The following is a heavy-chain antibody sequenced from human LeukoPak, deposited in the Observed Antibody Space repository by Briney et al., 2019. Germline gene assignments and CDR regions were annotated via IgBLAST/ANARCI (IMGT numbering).Heavy chain of an antibody. D-gene: IGHD1-1*01. CDR3: ARGRRNWNPIDY. Sequence: GGSLRLSCAASGFTFSSYEMNWVRQAPGKGLEWVSYISSSGSTIYYADSVKGRFTISRDNAKNTLYLQMNSLRAEDTAVYYCARGRRNWNPIDYWGQGTLVTVSS. V-gene: IGHV3-48*03. J-gene: IGHJ4*02. CDR2: ISSSGSTI. CDR1: GFTFSSYE.